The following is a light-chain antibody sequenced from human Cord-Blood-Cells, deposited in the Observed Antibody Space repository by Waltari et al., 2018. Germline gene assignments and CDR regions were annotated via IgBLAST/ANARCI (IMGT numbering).Light chain of an antibody. V-gene: IGKV1-5*03. Sequence: DIQMTQSPSTLTASVGDRVTITCRASQSLSSWLAWYQQKPGKAPKLLIDKASSLESVVPSRVSGSGSGTEFTLTISSLQPDDFATYYCQQYNSYSRTFGQGTKVEIK. J-gene: IGKJ1*01. CDR3: QQYNSYSRT. CDR1: QSLSSW. CDR2: KAS.